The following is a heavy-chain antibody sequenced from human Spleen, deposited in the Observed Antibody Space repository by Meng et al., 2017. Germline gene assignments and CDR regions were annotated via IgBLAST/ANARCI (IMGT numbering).Heavy chain of an antibody. CDR1: GGSISSSSYY. CDR3: ARGVQHYDYVWGSYRYYFDY. D-gene: IGHD3-16*02. V-gene: IGHV4-39*07. J-gene: IGHJ4*02. CDR2: IYYSGST. Sequence: SETLSLTCTVSGGSISSSSYYWGWIRQPPGKGLEWIGSIYYSGSTYYNPSLKSRVTISVDTSKNQFSLKLSSVTAADTAVYYCARGVQHYDYVWGSYRYYFDYWGQGTLVTVSS.